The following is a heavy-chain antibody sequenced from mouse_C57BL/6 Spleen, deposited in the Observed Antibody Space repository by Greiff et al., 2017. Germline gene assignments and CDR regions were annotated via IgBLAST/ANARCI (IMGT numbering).Heavy chain of an antibody. CDR3: TRDGYYSHYFDY. CDR1: GYTFTDYE. D-gene: IGHD2-3*01. CDR2: IDPETGGT. Sequence: VKLVESGAELVRPGASVTLSCKASGYTFTDYEMHWVKQTPVHGLEWIGAIDPETGGTAYNQKFKGKAILTADKSSSTAYMELRSLTSEDSAVYYCTRDGYYSHYFDYWGQGTTLTVSS. J-gene: IGHJ2*01. V-gene: IGHV1-15*01.